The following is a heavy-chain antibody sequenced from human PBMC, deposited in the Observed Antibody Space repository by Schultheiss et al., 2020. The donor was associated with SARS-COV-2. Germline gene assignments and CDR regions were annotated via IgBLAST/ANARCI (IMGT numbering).Heavy chain of an antibody. J-gene: IGHJ4*02. D-gene: IGHD6-13*01. CDR2: IYSCGST. CDR3: AKDISIAAAGPVDY. Sequence: GGSLRLSCAASGFTFSDHYMHWVRQAPGKGLEWVSVIYSCGSTYYADSVKGRFTISRDNSKNTLYLQMNSLRAEDTALYYCAKDISIAAAGPVDYWGQGTLVTVSS. V-gene: IGHV3-53*05. CDR1: GFTFSDHY.